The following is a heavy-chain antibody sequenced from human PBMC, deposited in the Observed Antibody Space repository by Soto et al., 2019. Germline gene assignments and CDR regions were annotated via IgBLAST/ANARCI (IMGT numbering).Heavy chain of an antibody. Sequence: GASVKVSCKGSGYPFTGHYMHWVRQAPEQGLEWMGWINPCNANTTYAQKLQVRVTMTTDTSTSTAYMDLRSLTSDDTAVYYCARGRVAGMWGDAFDIWGQGTMVTVSS. CDR2: INPCNANT. J-gene: IGHJ3*02. CDR1: GYPFTGHY. CDR3: ARGRVAGMWGDAFDI. V-gene: IGHV1-18*04. D-gene: IGHD3-16*01.